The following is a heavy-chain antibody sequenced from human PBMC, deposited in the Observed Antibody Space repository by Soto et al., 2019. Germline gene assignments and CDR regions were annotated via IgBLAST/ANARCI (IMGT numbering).Heavy chain of an antibody. CDR3: ERLRYGGNNVVY. D-gene: IGHD4-17*01. CDR1: GYSFTSYW. J-gene: IGHJ4*02. V-gene: IGHV5-51*01. CDR2: IYPGDSDT. Sequence: GESVKSSCKGAGYSFTSYWIGCVRQMPGEGLEWMVVIYPGDSDTRYSQSFQGKVTISADQSISDAYLQWSSLKASASGMYDCERLRYGGNNVVYWGPGTIVT.